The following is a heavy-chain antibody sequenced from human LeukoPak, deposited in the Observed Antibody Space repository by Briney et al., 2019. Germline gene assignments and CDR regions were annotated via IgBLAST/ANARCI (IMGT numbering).Heavy chain of an antibody. CDR3: ARSDTYSSSSRPFDY. CDR2: IYYSGST. D-gene: IGHD6-6*01. V-gene: IGHV4-31*03. J-gene: IGHJ4*02. CDR1: GGSISSGGYY. Sequence: SQTLSLTCTVSGGSISSGGYYWSWIRQHPGKGLEWIGYIYYSGSTYYNPSLKSRVTISVDTSKNQFSLKLSSVTAADTAVYYCARSDTYSSSSRPFDYWGQGTLVTVSS.